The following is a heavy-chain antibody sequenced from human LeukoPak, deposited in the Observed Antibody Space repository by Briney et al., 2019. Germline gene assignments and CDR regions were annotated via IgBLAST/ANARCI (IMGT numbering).Heavy chain of an antibody. CDR2: ISYDGSNK. J-gene: IGHJ5*02. Sequence: PGGSLRLSCAASGFTFSSYAMHWVRQTPGKGLEWVAVISYDGSNKYYADSVKGRFTISRDNSKNTLYLQMNSLRAEDTAVYYCARDRGITIFGVVGNWFDPWGQGTLVTVSS. V-gene: IGHV3-30-3*01. D-gene: IGHD3-3*01. CDR1: GFTFSSYA. CDR3: ARDRGITIFGVVGNWFDP.